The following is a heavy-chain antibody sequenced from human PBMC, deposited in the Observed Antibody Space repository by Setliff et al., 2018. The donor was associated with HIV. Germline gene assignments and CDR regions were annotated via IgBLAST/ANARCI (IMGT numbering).Heavy chain of an antibody. CDR3: ASPYYYGSSGLADAFDI. V-gene: IGHV1-2*06. CDR1: GGTFSSYA. J-gene: IGHJ3*02. Sequence: ASVKVSCKASGGTFSSYAISWVRQAPGQRLEWMGRITPNSGRTNYAQKFQGRVTMTRDTSISTAYMELSRLRSDDTAVYYCASPYYYGSSGLADAFDIWGQGTMVTVSS. CDR2: ITPNSGRT. D-gene: IGHD3-22*01.